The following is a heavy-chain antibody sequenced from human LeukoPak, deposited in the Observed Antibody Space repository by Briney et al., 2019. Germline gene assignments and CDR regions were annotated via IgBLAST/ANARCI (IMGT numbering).Heavy chain of an antibody. V-gene: IGHV3-30-3*01. CDR1: RFTFSAYA. D-gene: IGHD6-6*01. Sequence: EGSLRLSCAASRFTFSAYAMHWVRQAPGKGLEWVAITSYDGSNKYYADSVKGRFTISRDNSKNTLYLQMNSLRAEDTAVYYCARDRSSSFSDNYYGMDVWGQGTTVTVSS. CDR3: ARDRSSSFSDNYYGMDV. J-gene: IGHJ6*02. CDR2: TSYDGSNK.